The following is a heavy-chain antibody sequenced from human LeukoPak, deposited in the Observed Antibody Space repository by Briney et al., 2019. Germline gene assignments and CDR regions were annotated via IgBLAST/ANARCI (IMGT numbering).Heavy chain of an antibody. CDR1: GGSISSRDEN. Sequence: PSETLSLTCTVVGGSISSRDENWNCLRQPPGKGLEWPGSIYYSGSTYYNPSLKSRVTISVDTSKNQFSLKLSSVTAADTAVYYCARHPYPVGALDDDAFDIWGQGTMVTVSS. D-gene: IGHD1-26*01. J-gene: IGHJ3*02. CDR3: ARHPYPVGALDDDAFDI. V-gene: IGHV4-39*01. CDR2: IYYSGST.